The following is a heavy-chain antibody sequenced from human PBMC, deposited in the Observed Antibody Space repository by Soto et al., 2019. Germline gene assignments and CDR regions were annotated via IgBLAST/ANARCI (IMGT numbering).Heavy chain of an antibody. J-gene: IGHJ4*02. Sequence: QVQLVQSGAELKKPGSSVKVSCKASGGTFSNDAFSWVRQAPGQGLEWMGGIIPLFGTPNYADKFKGRVTISADESANTAYLELNSLTSEDTAMYYCTIDVIGEMSIMGYCDFWGPGTLVTVSS. D-gene: IGHD3-10*01. CDR2: IIPLFGTP. CDR3: TIDVIGEMSIMGYCDF. CDR1: GGTFSNDA. V-gene: IGHV1-69*01.